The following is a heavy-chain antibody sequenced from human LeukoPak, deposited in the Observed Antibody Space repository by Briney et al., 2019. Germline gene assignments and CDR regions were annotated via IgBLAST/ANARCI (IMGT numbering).Heavy chain of an antibody. Sequence: GGSLRLSCAASGFTFSSYGMHWVRQAPGKGLEWVAVISYDGSNKYYADSVKGRFTISRDNSKNTLYLQMNSLRAEDTAVYYCAKTSCSSTSCRPVAFDYWAQGTLVTISS. CDR3: AKTSCSSTSCRPVAFDY. CDR1: GFTFSSYG. J-gene: IGHJ4*02. CDR2: ISYDGSNK. D-gene: IGHD2-2*01. V-gene: IGHV3-30*18.